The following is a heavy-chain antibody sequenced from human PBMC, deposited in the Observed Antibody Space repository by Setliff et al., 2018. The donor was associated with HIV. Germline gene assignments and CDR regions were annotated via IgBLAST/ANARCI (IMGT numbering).Heavy chain of an antibody. Sequence: GGSLRLSCAASGFTFSTSVMHWVRQTPGKGLEWVALISNDGSNKFYADSVKGRFTISRDNSKNTLYLQMNNLRVEDTAVYYCARDFYSSTSGAVPDWGQGTAVTVS. D-gene: IGHD6-6*01. CDR2: ISNDGSNK. CDR3: ARDFYSSTSGAVPD. CDR1: GFTFSTSV. V-gene: IGHV3-30*07. J-gene: IGHJ6*02.